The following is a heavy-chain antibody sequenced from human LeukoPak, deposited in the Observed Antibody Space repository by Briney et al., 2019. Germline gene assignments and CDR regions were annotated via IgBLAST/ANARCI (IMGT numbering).Heavy chain of an antibody. V-gene: IGHV3-7*01. D-gene: IGHD5-12*01. CDR3: AVDIVATYAFDI. CDR1: GFTFSTYW. J-gene: IGHJ3*02. Sequence: GGSLRLSCAVSGFTFSTYWMSWVRQAPGKGLEWVANIRQDGSEKFYVDSVKGRFTLSRDNAKNSLYLQMNSLRAEDTAVYYCAVDIVATYAFDIWGQGTMVTVSS. CDR2: IRQDGSEK.